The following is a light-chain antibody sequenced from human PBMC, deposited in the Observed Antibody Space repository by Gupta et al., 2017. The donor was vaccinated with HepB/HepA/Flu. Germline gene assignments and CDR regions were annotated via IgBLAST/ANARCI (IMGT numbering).Light chain of an antibody. CDR1: KLGDKY. CDR2: QKT. J-gene: IGLJ2*01. Sequence: SYELPQPPSVSVSPGQTANITCSGDKLGDKYPCWYQQKADQSPILVIYQKTKGPSGIPERFSGSASANTATLTISGAQAMDEGDYFCQAWDSSVVFGGGTKLTVL. CDR3: QAWDSSVV. V-gene: IGLV3-1*01.